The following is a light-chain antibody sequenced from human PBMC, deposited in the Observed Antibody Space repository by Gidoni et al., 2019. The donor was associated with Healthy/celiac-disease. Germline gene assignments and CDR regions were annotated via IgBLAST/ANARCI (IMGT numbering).Light chain of an antibody. CDR2: GNS. J-gene: IGLJ3*02. V-gene: IGLV1-40*01. CDR3: QSYDSSLSGHWV. Sequence: QSVLTQPPSVSGAPGQRVTISCTVSSSNIGAGYDVHWYQQLPGTAPKLLSYGNSNRPSGVPDRFSGSKSGTSASLAITGLQAEDESDYYCQSYDSSLSGHWVFGGGTKLTVL. CDR1: SSNIGAGYD.